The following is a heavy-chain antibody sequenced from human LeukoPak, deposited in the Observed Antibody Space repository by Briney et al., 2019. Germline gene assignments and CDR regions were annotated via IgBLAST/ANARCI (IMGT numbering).Heavy chain of an antibody. CDR2: LRHDGSTE. V-gene: IGHV3-30*02. CDR1: GFTFSLYV. CDR3: ASYYDSSGNAFDI. Sequence: GGSLRLSCVASGFTFSLYVIHWVRQAPGKGLEWVACLRHDGSTEYYADSVRGRFTISRDNSRNTLYLHMNSLTTDDTAVYYCASYYDSSGNAFDIWGQGTMVTVSS. D-gene: IGHD3-22*01. J-gene: IGHJ3*02.